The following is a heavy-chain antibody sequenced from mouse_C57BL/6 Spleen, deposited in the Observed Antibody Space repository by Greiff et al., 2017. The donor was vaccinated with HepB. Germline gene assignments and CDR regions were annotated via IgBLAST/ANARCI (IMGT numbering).Heavy chain of an antibody. CDR3: ASRSLYDYDGGWFAY. CDR1: GFSLTSYG. V-gene: IGHV2-6*01. J-gene: IGHJ3*01. Sequence: QVQLKESGPGLVAPSQSLSITCTVSGFSLTSYGVDWVRQSPGKGLEWLGVIWGVVSTNYNSALKSRLSISKDNSKSQVFLKMNSLQTDDTAMYYCASRSLYDYDGGWFAYWGQGTLVTVSA. CDR2: IWGVVST. D-gene: IGHD2-4*01.